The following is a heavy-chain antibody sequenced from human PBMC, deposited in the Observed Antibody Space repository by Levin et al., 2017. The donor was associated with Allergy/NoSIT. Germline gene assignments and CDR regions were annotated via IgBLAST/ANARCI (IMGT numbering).Heavy chain of an antibody. J-gene: IGHJ4*02. D-gene: IGHD5-24*01. CDR2: ISGNSYYI. CDR1: GFTFSDSS. V-gene: IGHV3-21*01. CDR3: TRGGVFTYGYDY. Sequence: PGESLKISCAASGFTFSDSSMNWVRQTPGKGLEWVSSISGNSYYIYYADSLKGRFTISRDNVKNSLYLQMDSLRAEDTAVYFCTRGGVFTYGYDYWGQGTLLTVSS.